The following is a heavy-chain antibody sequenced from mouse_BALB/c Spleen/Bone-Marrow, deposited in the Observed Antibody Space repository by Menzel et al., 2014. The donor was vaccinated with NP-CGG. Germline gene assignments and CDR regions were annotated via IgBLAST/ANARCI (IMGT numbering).Heavy chain of an antibody. CDR2: LNPGSGGT. J-gene: IGHJ2*01. Sequence: QVQLQQSGAELVRPGTSVKVSCKASGYALTNYLIEWVKQRPGQGPEWIGVLNPGSGGTNYNEKFKGKATLTADKSSSSAYMQLSSLTSDDSAVYFCARRIYYAMGYWGQGTTLTVSS. CDR3: ARRIYYAMGY. CDR1: GYALTNYL. V-gene: IGHV1-54*01. D-gene: IGHD2-1*01.